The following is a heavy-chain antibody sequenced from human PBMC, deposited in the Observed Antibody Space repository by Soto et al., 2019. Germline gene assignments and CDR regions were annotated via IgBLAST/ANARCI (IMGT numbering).Heavy chain of an antibody. CDR3: AKDPPVLRFLEWFRPSWYFDL. D-gene: IGHD3-3*01. J-gene: IGHJ2*01. V-gene: IGHV3-30*18. Sequence: GGSLRLSCAASGFTFSSYGMHWVRQAPGKGLEWVAVISYDGSNKYYADSVKGRFTISRGNSKNTLYLQMNSLRAEDTAVYYCAKDPPVLRFLEWFRPSWYFDLWGRGTLVTVSS. CDR1: GFTFSSYG. CDR2: ISYDGSNK.